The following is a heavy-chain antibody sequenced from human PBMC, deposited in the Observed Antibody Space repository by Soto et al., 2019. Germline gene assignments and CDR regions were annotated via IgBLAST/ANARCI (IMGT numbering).Heavy chain of an antibody. CDR2: INPNSGGT. D-gene: IGHD3-3*01. J-gene: IGHJ6*02. CDR1: GYTFTGHY. CDR3: ARSKPNYDFWNDVTSLDAVVI. Sequence: GASVKSCCKASGYTFTGHYMHWVRQAPGQGLEWLGWINPNSGGTNYAQRFQGRVTMTRDTSISTAYMELSRLRSDDSAVYYCARSKPNYDFWNDVTSLDAVVIWGQGTTVTVSS. V-gene: IGHV1-2*02.